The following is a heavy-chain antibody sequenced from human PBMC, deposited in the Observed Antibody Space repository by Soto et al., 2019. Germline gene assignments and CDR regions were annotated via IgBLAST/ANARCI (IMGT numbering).Heavy chain of an antibody. D-gene: IGHD2-2*01. CDR1: GYTFTSYA. Sequence: VASVKVSCKASGYTFTSYAMHWVRQAPGQRLEWMGWINAGNGNTKYSQKFQGRVTITRDTSASTAYMELSSLRSEDTAVYYCAREWDPVVVVPDALNSFDPWGQGTLVTVSS. CDR2: INAGNGNT. V-gene: IGHV1-3*01. J-gene: IGHJ5*02. CDR3: AREWDPVVVVPDALNSFDP.